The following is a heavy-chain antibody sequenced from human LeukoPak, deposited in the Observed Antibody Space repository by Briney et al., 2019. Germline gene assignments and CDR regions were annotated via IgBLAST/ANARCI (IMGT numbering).Heavy chain of an antibody. Sequence: GGSLRPSCAASGFTFSTYAMSWVRQAPGKGLEWVSAISSSGGSTYHADSVKGRFTISRDNSKNTLYLQMNSLRAEDAAVYYCAKGGYCSSASCYYFDYWGQGTLVTVSS. V-gene: IGHV3-23*01. D-gene: IGHD2-2*01. CDR1: GFTFSTYA. J-gene: IGHJ4*02. CDR2: ISSSGGST. CDR3: AKGGYCSSASCYYFDY.